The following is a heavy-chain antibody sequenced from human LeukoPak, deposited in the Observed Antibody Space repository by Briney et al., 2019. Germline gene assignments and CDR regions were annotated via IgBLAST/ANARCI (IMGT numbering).Heavy chain of an antibody. CDR2: ISSSSSYI. Sequence: GGSLRLSCAASGFTFSSYSMNWVRQAPGKGLEWVSSISSSSSYIYYADSVKGRFTISRDNAKNSLYLQMNSLRAEDTAVYYCARMVDTAMVRPDAYYYYYMDVWGKGTTVTVSS. D-gene: IGHD5-18*01. CDR3: ARMVDTAMVRPDAYYYYYMDV. CDR1: GFTFSSYS. J-gene: IGHJ6*03. V-gene: IGHV3-21*01.